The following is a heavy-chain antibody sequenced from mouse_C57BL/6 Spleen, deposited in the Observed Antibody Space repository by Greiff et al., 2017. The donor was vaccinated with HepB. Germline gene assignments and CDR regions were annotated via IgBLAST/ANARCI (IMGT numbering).Heavy chain of an antibody. CDR1: GFSFNTYA. V-gene: IGHV10-1*01. D-gene: IGHD6-5*01. CDR3: VRRTAYYWYFDV. J-gene: IGHJ1*03. Sequence: EVQVVESGGGLVQPKGSLKLSCAASGFSFNTYAMNWVRQAPGKGLEWVARIRSKSNNYATYYADSVKDRFTISRDDSESMLYLQMNNLKTEDTAMYYCVRRTAYYWYFDVWGTGTTVTVSS. CDR2: IRSKSNNYAT.